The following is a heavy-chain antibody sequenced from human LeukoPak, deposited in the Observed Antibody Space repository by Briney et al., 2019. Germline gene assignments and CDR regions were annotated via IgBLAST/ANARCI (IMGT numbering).Heavy chain of an antibody. D-gene: IGHD6-13*01. J-gene: IGHJ4*02. CDR3: ARRYGSSWTTFDY. Sequence: PSETLSLTCTVSGGSISSSSYYWGWIRQPPGKGLEWIGSIYYSGSTYYNPYLKSRVTISVDTSKNQFSLKLSSVTAADTAVYYCARRYGSSWTTFDYWGQGTLVTVSS. V-gene: IGHV4-39*01. CDR1: GGSISSSSYY. CDR2: IYYSGST.